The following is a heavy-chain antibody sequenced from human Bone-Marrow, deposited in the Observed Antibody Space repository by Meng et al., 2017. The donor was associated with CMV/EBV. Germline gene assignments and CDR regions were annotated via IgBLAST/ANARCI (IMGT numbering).Heavy chain of an antibody. CDR2: IYPGDSDT. CDR1: GYSFTSYW. Sequence: SGYSFTSYWIGWVRQLPGKGLEWMGIIYPGDSDTRYSPSFQRQVTISADKSISTAYLQWSILTASDTAMYCGARRFRCSSSWRFDYWGQGTLVTVSS. D-gene: IGHD6-13*01. J-gene: IGHJ4*02. CDR3: ARRFRCSSSWRFDY. V-gene: IGHV5-51*01.